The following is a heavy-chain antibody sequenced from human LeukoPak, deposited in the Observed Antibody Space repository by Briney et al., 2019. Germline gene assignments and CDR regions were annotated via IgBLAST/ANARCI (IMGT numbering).Heavy chain of an antibody. CDR2: IYYSGST. CDR1: GGSISSGDYY. CDR3: ASYNGDFWSGYVYWYFDL. J-gene: IGHJ2*01. V-gene: IGHV4-30-4*08. D-gene: IGHD3-3*01. Sequence: PSETLSLTCTVSGGSISSGDYYWSWIRQPPGKGLEWIGYIYYSGSTYYNPSLKSRVTISVDTSKNQFSLKLSFVTAADTAVYYCASYNGDFWSGYVYWYFDLWGRGTLVTVSS.